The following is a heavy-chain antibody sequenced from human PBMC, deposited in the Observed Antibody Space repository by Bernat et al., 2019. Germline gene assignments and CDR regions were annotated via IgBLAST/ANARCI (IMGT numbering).Heavy chain of an antibody. CDR2: ISPDGTVT. Sequence: EVQVVESGGELVQPGGSLRLSCVVSGFSLSNYWFHWVRQAPGKGLVWVSRISPDGTVTNNADSVKGRFTISRDSSKNTLYLQMNSLRAEDTAVYYCAKSQPENYIWGNHLDYWGQGTLVTVSS. V-gene: IGHV3-74*01. CDR3: AKSQPENYIWGNHLDY. D-gene: IGHD3-16*01. CDR1: GFSLSNYW. J-gene: IGHJ4*02.